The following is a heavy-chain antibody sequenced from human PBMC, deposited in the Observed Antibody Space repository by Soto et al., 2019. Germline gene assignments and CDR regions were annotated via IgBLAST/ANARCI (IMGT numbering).Heavy chain of an antibody. CDR1: GGSITNYY. CDR2: IHYSGST. V-gene: IGHV4-59*04. Sequence: SETLSLTCTVSGGSITNYYWSWIRQPPGKGLEWIGNIHYSGSTYYDSSLKSRVTISVDTSKNQFSLKLSSVTAADTAAYYCASQHYYDSSGYYVVYWGQGTLVTVSS. J-gene: IGHJ4*02. D-gene: IGHD3-22*01. CDR3: ASQHYYDSSGYYVVY.